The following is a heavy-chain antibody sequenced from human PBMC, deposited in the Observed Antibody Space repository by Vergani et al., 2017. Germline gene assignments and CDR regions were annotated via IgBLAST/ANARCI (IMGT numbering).Heavy chain of an antibody. CDR1: GFTFSSYA. CDR2: ISGSGGST. CDR3: AKDWRRDVLIDGIVGAMDY. J-gene: IGHJ4*02. V-gene: IGHV3-23*01. D-gene: IGHD1-26*01. Sequence: EVQLLESGGGLVQPGGSLRLSCAASGFTFSSYAMSWVRQAPGKGLEWVSAISGSGGSTYYADSVKGRFTISRDNSKNTLYLQMNSLRAEDTAVYYCAKDWRRDVLIDGIVGAMDYWGQGTLVTVSS.